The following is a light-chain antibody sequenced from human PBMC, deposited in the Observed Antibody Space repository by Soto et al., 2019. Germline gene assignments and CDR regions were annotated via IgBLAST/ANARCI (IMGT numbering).Light chain of an antibody. J-gene: IGKJ4*01. V-gene: IGKV3-20*01. CDR1: QSVSSAL. CDR2: RAS. Sequence: EIALTQSPDTLSLSPGERATLSCRASQSVSSALLAWYQQKPGQAPRLLIYRASTRATGIPDRFTGSGSGTDFTLTISRLEPEDFAVYYCQQYESSPLTFGGGTKVEIK. CDR3: QQYESSPLT.